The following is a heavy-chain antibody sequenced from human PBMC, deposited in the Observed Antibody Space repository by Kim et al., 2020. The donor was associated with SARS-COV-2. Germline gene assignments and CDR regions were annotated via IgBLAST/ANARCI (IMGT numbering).Heavy chain of an antibody. D-gene: IGHD6-13*01. CDR1: GGSISSSSYY. V-gene: IGHV4-39*07. Sequence: SETLSLTCTVSGGSISSSSYYWGWIRQPPGKGLEWIGSISYSGSTYYNPSLKSRVTISVDTSKNQFSLKLSSVTAADTAVYYCATVSGYSSSVFDIWGQG. J-gene: IGHJ3*02. CDR3: ATVSGYSSSVFDI. CDR2: ISYSGST.